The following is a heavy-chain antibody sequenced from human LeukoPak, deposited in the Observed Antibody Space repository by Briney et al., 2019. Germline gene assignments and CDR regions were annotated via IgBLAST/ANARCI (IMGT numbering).Heavy chain of an antibody. D-gene: IGHD2/OR15-2a*01. J-gene: IGHJ4*02. Sequence: PGGSLRLSCAASGFTFDDYGMHWVRQAPGKGREWVSGISWNSGSIGYADSVKGRFTISRDNAKKSLYLQMNSLRAEDTALYYCAKDKPRIREYCLDYWGQGTLVTVSS. V-gene: IGHV3-9*01. CDR3: AKDKPRIREYCLDY. CDR1: GFTFDDYG. CDR2: ISWNSGSI.